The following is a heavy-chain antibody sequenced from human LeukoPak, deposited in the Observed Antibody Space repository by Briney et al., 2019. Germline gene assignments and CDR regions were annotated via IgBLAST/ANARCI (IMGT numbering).Heavy chain of an antibody. D-gene: IGHD6-25*01. CDR1: GGSNSSYY. CDR3: ARDERRGIAAGGWYYYGMDV. J-gene: IGHJ6*02. CDR2: IYYSEST. V-gene: IGHV4-59*01. Sequence: SETLSLTCTVSGGSNSSYYWSWIRQPPGKGLEWIGYIYYSESTDYNPSLKSRVTISVDTSKNQFSLKLSSVTAADTAVYYCARDERRGIAAGGWYYYGMDVWGQGTTVTVSS.